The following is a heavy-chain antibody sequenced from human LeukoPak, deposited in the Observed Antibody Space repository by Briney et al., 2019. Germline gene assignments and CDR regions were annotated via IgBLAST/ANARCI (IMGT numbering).Heavy chain of an antibody. CDR3: ARGGGGVRKALDY. D-gene: IGHD2-21*01. V-gene: IGHV4-61*01. CDR1: GGSVSSGSYY. Sequence: SETLSLTCTVSGGSVSSGSYYWSWIRQPPGKGLEWIGYIYYSGSTNYNPSLKSRVTMSVDTPKNQFSLKLSSVTAADTAVYYCARGGGGVRKALDYWGQGTLVVTVSS. CDR2: IYYSGST. J-gene: IGHJ4*02.